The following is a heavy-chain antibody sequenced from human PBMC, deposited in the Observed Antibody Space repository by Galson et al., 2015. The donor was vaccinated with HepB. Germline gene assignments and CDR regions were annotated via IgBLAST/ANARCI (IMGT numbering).Heavy chain of an antibody. CDR1: GFTFSSYG. CDR3: AKDGPLDYYGSSRPDPQRYYYYGMDV. V-gene: IGHV3-30*18. D-gene: IGHD3-22*01. CDR2: ISYDGSNK. Sequence: SLRLSCAASGFTFSSYGMHWVRQAPGKGLEWVAVISYDGSNKYYADSVKGRFTISRDNSKNTLYLQMNSLRAEDTAVYYCAKDGPLDYYGSSRPDPQRYYYYGMDVWGQGTTVTVSS. J-gene: IGHJ6*02.